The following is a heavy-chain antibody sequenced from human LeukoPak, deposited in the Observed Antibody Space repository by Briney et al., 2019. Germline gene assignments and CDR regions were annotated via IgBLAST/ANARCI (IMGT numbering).Heavy chain of an antibody. D-gene: IGHD1-26*01. Sequence: PGGSLRLSCAASGFTFGSYWMSWVRQAPGKGLEWVANIKQDGSEKYYVDSVKGRFTISRDNSKNTLYLQMNSLRAEDTAVYYCAKDNSPWWELLGPVTSSADYWGQGTLVTVSS. V-gene: IGHV3-7*01. CDR2: IKQDGSEK. J-gene: IGHJ4*02. CDR1: GFTFGSYW. CDR3: AKDNSPWWELLGPVTSSADY.